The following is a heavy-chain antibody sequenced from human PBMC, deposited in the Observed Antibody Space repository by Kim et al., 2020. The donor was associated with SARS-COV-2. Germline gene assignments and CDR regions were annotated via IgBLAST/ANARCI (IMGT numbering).Heavy chain of an antibody. D-gene: IGHD3-22*01. J-gene: IGHJ4*02. Sequence: GESLKISCKGSGYSFTSYWIGWVRQMPGKGLEWMGIIYPGDSDTRYSPSFQGQVTISADKSISTAYLQWSSLKASDTAMYYCASPGRDYYDSSGYYHWGQGTLVTVSS. CDR1: GYSFTSYW. V-gene: IGHV5-51*01. CDR2: IYPGDSDT. CDR3: ASPGRDYYDSSGYYH.